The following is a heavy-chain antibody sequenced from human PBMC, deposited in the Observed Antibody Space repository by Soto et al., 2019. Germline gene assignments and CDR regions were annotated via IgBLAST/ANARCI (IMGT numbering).Heavy chain of an antibody. D-gene: IGHD2-2*01. CDR3: VRHGRDIVVVPAAIFDAFHI. CDR1: GYSFTSYW. Sequence: GESLKISCKGSGYSFTSYWISWVRQMPGKGLEWMGRIDPSDSYTNYSPSFQGHVTISADKSISTAYLQWSSLKASDTAMYYCVRHGRDIVVVPAAIFDAFHIWGQGTMVTVS. CDR2: IDPSDSYT. V-gene: IGHV5-10-1*01. J-gene: IGHJ3*02.